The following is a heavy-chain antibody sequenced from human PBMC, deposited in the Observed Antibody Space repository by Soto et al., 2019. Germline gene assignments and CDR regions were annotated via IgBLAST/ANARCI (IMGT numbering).Heavy chain of an antibody. CDR1: GYSFTTYG. D-gene: IGHD3-10*01. J-gene: IGHJ6*02. CDR3: TRDTGVGAYGSVTNGMDV. V-gene: IGHV1-18*01. CDR2: ISTWNGDR. Sequence: QVQLVQSGVEVKKPGASVEVSCKASGYSFTTYGISWVRQAPGRGLEWMGWISTWNGDRIYAQKIQGRVTMTTDTSTTTAKMELRSLTSDDTAVYYCTRDTGVGAYGSVTNGMDVWGQGTTVTVSS.